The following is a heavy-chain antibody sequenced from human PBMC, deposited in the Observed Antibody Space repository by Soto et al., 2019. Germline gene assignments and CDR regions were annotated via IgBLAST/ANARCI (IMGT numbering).Heavy chain of an antibody. CDR2: ISWNSGSI. J-gene: IGHJ6*03. V-gene: IGHV3-9*01. CDR1: GFTFDDYA. CDR3: XXSVQVSHTIAARPYYYYYYMDV. Sequence: GGSLRLSCAASGFTFDDYAMHWVRQAPGKGLEWVSGISWNSGSIGYADSVKGRFTISRDNAXXXXXXXXXXXRAEDXXXXXCXXSVQVSHTIAARPYYYYYYMDVWGKGTTVTVSS. D-gene: IGHD6-6*01.